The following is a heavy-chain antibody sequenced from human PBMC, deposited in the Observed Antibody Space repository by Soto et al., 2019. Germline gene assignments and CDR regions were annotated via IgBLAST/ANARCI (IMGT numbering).Heavy chain of an antibody. CDR2: IFYRGST. J-gene: IGHJ5*02. CDR1: GGSISSSSYS. V-gene: IGHV4-39*01. Sequence: SETLSLTCTVSGGSISSSSYSWGWIRQPPGKGLEWIGSIFYRGSTYYNPSLKSRVTISVDTSNNQFSLRLSSVTASDTALYYCARPYALGWFDPWGQGTLVTVSS. CDR3: ARPYALGWFDP.